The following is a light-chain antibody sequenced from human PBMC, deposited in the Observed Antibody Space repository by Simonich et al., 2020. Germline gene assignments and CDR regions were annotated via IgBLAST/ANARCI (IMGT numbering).Light chain of an antibody. J-gene: IGLJ2*01. V-gene: IGLV2-14*01. CDR3: SSYTSSSSVV. CDR2: DVS. CDR1: SSEVGGYNF. Sequence: QSALTQPASVSGSPGQSITISCRGTSSEVGGYNFCYWYQQHPGKAPKLMIYDVSKRPSGVSNRFSGSKSGNTASLTISGLHAEDEADYYCSSYTSSSSVVFGGGTKLTVL.